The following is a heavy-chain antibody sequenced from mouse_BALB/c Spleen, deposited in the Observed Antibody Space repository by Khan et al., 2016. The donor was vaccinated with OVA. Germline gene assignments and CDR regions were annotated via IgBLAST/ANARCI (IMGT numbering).Heavy chain of an antibody. CDR1: GFTFSTYA. D-gene: IGHD2-1*01. Sequence: EVKLVESGGGLVKPGGSLKLSCAASGFTFSTYAMSWVRQTPEKRLEWVATISSDGDYTYYLDSVKGRFTISRDNAKNTLYLEMSSLRSDDTAMFYCARSPYGNFAYWGQGTLVTVS. CDR2: ISSDGDYT. V-gene: IGHV5-9-3*01. J-gene: IGHJ3*01. CDR3: ARSPYGNFAY.